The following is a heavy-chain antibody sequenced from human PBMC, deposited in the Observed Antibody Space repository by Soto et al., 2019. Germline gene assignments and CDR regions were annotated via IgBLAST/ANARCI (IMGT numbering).Heavy chain of an antibody. D-gene: IGHD3-22*01. J-gene: IGHJ3*02. CDR3: ATDYHYLSNGYYSDVFDI. Sequence: QAQLVQSGAEVKKPGASVKVSCKASGYTFTSYGISWVRQAPGQGLEWMRWVSAYDGDTNYAQKLQGRVTMTTDTSTTTAYMELRSLRSDDTAVYYCATDYHYLSNGYYSDVFDIWGQGTMVTVSS. CDR2: VSAYDGDT. V-gene: IGHV1-18*01. CDR1: GYTFTSYG.